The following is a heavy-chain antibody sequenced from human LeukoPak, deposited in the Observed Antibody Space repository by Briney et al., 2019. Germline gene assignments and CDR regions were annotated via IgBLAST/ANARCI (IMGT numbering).Heavy chain of an antibody. V-gene: IGHV1-3*01. Sequence: ASVKVSCKASGYTFTNYAMHWVRQAPGQRLEWMGWINAGNGNTKYSPKFQGRVTITRDTSASTAYMELSSLRSEDTAVYYCAKDALGYYDFWSGSNWFDPWGQGTLVTVSS. J-gene: IGHJ5*02. CDR2: INAGNGNT. D-gene: IGHD3-3*01. CDR3: AKDALGYYDFWSGSNWFDP. CDR1: GYTFTNYA.